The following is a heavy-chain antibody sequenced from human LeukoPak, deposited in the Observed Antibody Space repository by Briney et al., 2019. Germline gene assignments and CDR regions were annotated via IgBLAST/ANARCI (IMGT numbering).Heavy chain of an antibody. CDR1: GYTFTGYY. CDR2: INPNSGGT. V-gene: IGHV1-2*02. D-gene: IGHD2-2*01. J-gene: IGHJ6*02. Sequence: ASVKVSCKASGYTFTGYYMHWVRQAPGQGLEWMGWINPNSGGTNYAQKFQGRVTMTRDTSISTAYMELSRLRSDDTAVYYCASVREYCSSTSCFLRAYSYYGMDVWGQGTTVTVSS. CDR3: ASVREYCSSTSCFLRAYSYYGMDV.